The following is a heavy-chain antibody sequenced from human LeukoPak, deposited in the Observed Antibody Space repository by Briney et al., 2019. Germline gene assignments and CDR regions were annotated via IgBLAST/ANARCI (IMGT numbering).Heavy chain of an antibody. CDR1: GFTFSSYA. Sequence: PGGSLRLSCSASGFTFSSYAMSWVRQAPGKGLEWVSSISGYDGSTYYADSAKGRFTISRDNSKNTLYLQMNSLRAEGTAVYYCAKDCGRDCYLSEYWGQGTLVTVSS. V-gene: IGHV3-23*01. CDR2: ISGYDGST. D-gene: IGHD2-21*01. CDR3: AKDCGRDCYLSEY. J-gene: IGHJ4*02.